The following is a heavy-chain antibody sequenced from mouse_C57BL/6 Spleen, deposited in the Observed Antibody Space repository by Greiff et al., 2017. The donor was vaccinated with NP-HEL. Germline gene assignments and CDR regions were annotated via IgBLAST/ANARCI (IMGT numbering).Heavy chain of an antibody. CDR2: INPYNGGT. CDR1: GYTFTDYY. D-gene: IGHD1-1*01. J-gene: IGHJ4*01. Sequence: EVQLQQSGPVLVKPGASVKMSCKASGYTFTDYYMNWVKQSHGKSLEWIGVINPYNGGTSYNQKFKGKATLTVDKSSSTAYMELNSLTAEDSAVYYCARGRNYERTYYAMDYWGQGTSVTVSS. V-gene: IGHV1-19*01. CDR3: ARGRNYERTYYAMDY.